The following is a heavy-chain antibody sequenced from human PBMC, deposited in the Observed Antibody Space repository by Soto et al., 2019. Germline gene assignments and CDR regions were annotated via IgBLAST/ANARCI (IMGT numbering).Heavy chain of an antibody. J-gene: IGHJ4*02. D-gene: IGHD6-19*01. CDR1: GFSLNTNGEG. CDR2: IYWNDDK. CDR3: AHRLAFALAGLSISFEY. V-gene: IGHV2-5*01. Sequence: QITLKESGPTLVKPTQTLTLTCTLSGFSLNTNGEGVGRIPQPPGKALEWLALIYWNDDKLYTPSLNSRLTIAKVTSKNQVVLSMTNMDPVDTATYYCAHRLAFALAGLSISFEYWGQGTLITVSS.